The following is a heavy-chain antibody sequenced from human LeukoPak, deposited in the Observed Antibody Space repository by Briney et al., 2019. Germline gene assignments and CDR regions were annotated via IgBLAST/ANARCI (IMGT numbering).Heavy chain of an antibody. V-gene: IGHV3-74*01. J-gene: IGHJ4*02. Sequence: GGSLRLSCVSSGFIFTNYWMHWVRQVPGKGPVWVGRIDKEGSAAFYAESVKGRFTISRDNVKSTVYLQMNSLTAEDTAVYHCARGGYSGSYYRFDWGQGTPVTVSS. D-gene: IGHD1-26*01. CDR2: IDKEGSAA. CDR3: ARGGYSGSYYRFD. CDR1: GFIFTNYW.